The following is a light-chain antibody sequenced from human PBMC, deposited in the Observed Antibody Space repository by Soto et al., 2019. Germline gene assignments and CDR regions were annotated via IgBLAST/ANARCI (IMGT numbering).Light chain of an antibody. CDR2: LTS. Sequence: DIVMTQSPLSLPVTPGEPASISCRSSQSLLQTNGYTYLDWYLQKPGQSPQLLIYLTSIRASGVPDRFSGSGSGTEFTLKISKVEAEDVGVYSCMQSLQTPPWTFGPGTKVDIK. J-gene: IGKJ1*01. CDR3: MQSLQTPPWT. CDR1: QSLLQTNGYTY. V-gene: IGKV2-28*01.